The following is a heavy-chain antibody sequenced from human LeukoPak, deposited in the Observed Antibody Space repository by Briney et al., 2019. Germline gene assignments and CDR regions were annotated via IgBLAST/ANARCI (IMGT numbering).Heavy chain of an antibody. CDR3: ARIDYYGSGSYVY. D-gene: IGHD3-10*01. J-gene: IGHJ4*02. CDR2: IYYSGRT. Sequence: PSETLSLTCTVPGGSISSSSYYWGWIRQPPGKGLEWIGSIYYSGRTYYNPSLKSRVTISVDTSKNQFSLKLSSVTAADTAVYYCARIDYYGSGSYVYWGQGTLVTVSS. V-gene: IGHV4-39*01. CDR1: GGSISSSSYY.